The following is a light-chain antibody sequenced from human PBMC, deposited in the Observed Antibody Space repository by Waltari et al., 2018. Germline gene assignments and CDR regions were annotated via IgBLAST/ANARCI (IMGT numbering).Light chain of an antibody. CDR3: CSYTNTHVV. CDR1: SSDVGSNNL. Sequence: QSALTQPASVSGSPGQSITISCTGTSSDVGSNNLVSWYQQHPGQAPKLIIYEATKRTSGVSNRFSGSKSGNTAYLTISGLQAEDEGDYYCCSYTNTHVVFGGGTKLTVL. J-gene: IGLJ2*01. CDR2: EAT. V-gene: IGLV2-14*02.